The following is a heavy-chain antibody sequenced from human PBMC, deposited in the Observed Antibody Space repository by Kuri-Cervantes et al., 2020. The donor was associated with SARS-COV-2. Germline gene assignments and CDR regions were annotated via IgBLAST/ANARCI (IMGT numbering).Heavy chain of an antibody. CDR3: ARFPHPSYYDFWSGYYNNDAFDI. V-gene: IGHV3-21*01. CDR1: GFTFSSYS. CDR2: ISSSSSYI. J-gene: IGHJ3*02. D-gene: IGHD3-3*01. Sequence: GESLKISCAASGFTFSSYSMNWVRQAPGKGLEWVSSISSSSSYIYYADSVKGRFTISRDNAKNSLYLQMNSLRAEDTAVYYCARFPHPSYYDFWSGYYNNDAFDIWGQGTMVTVSS.